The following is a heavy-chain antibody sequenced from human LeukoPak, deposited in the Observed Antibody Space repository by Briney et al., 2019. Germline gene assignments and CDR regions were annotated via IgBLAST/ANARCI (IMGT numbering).Heavy chain of an antibody. CDR2: IYYSGTI. D-gene: IGHD3-22*01. V-gene: IGHV4-59*01. J-gene: IGHJ4*02. CDR3: AGGGGSGYLKSTY. CDR1: GGSITSYY. Sequence: SETLSLTCTVSGGSITSYYWTWIRQPPGKGLEWIGYIYYSGTINYNPSLKSRVTISVDTFKNQCSLKLSSVTAADTAIYYCAGGGGSGYLKSTYWGQGTLVTVSA.